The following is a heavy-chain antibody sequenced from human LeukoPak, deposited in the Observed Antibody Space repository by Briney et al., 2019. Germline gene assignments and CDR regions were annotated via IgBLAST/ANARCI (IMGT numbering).Heavy chain of an antibody. V-gene: IGHV3-74*01. CDR2: INSDGSST. J-gene: IGHJ5*02. CDR1: GFTFSSYW. Sequence: GGSLRLSCAGSGFTFSSYWMHWVRQAPGKGLEWVSRINSDGSSTSYADSVKGRFTISRDNAKNTLHLQMNSLRAEDTAVYSCGRGPSYYYGSEIDTWGQGTLVTVSS. D-gene: IGHD3-10*01. CDR3: GRGPSYYYGSEIDT.